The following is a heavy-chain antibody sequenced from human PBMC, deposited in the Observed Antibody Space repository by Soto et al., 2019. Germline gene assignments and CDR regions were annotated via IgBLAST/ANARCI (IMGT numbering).Heavy chain of an antibody. CDR2: ISGSGETT. D-gene: IGHD6-25*01. V-gene: IGHV3-23*01. CDR1: GFIFSSYA. J-gene: IGHJ4*02. CDR3: AKSFVATGGSGGWPWHFDS. Sequence: EVQLLESGGSLAQPGGSLTLSCAASGFIFSSYALSWVRQTPGKGLEWVSAISGSGETTYYADSVQGRFIIARDNSKTTVYLHMNSLRAADAAIYYCAKSFVATGGSGGWPWHFDSWGQGALVTVSS.